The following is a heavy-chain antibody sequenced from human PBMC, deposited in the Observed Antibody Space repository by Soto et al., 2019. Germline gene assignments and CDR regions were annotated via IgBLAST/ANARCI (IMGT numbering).Heavy chain of an antibody. CDR1: GFPFSSYA. Sequence: PGGSLRLSCAASGFPFSSYAMHWVRQAPGKGLEWVAVISYDGSNKYYADSVKGRFTISRDNSKNTLYLQMNSLRAEDTAVYYCARVGGSYYHESGYFDYWGQGTLVTVSS. J-gene: IGHJ4*02. CDR2: ISYDGSNK. V-gene: IGHV3-30-3*01. CDR3: ARVGGSYYHESGYFDY. D-gene: IGHD1-26*01.